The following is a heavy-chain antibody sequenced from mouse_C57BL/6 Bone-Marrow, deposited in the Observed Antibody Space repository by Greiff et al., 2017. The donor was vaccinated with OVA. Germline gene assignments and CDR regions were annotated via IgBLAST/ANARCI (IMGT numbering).Heavy chain of an antibody. CDR1: GYTFTDYY. CDR2: INPNNGGT. D-gene: IGHD2-1*01. Sequence: VQLQQSGPELVKPGASVKISCKASGYTFTDYYMNWVKQSHGKSLEWIGDINPNNGGTSYNQKFKGKATLTVDKSSSTAYMELRSLTSEDSAVYYCARYPIYYGNYWYFDVWGTGTTVTVSS. V-gene: IGHV1-26*01. J-gene: IGHJ1*03. CDR3: ARYPIYYGNYWYFDV.